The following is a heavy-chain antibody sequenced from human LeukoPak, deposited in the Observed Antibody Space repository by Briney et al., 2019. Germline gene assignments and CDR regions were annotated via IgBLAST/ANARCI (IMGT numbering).Heavy chain of an antibody. CDR1: GYTFTSYG. CDR3: ARVVISRYYDSSGYYFPYYFDY. CDR2: ISAYNGNT. V-gene: IGHV1-18*01. Sequence: ASVKVSCKASGYTFTSYGISWVRQAPGQGLEWMGWISAYNGNTNYAQKLQGRVTMTTDTSTSTAYMGLRSLRSDDTAVYYCARVVISRYYDSSGYYFPYYFDYWGQGTLVTVSS. J-gene: IGHJ4*02. D-gene: IGHD3-22*01.